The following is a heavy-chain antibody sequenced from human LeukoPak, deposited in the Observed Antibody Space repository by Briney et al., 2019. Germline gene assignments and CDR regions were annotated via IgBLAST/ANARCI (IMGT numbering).Heavy chain of an antibody. D-gene: IGHD6-13*01. CDR2: IIPILGIA. J-gene: IGHJ4*02. Sequence: SVKVSCKASGGAFSSYAISWVRQAPGQGLEWMGRIIPILGIANYAQKFQGRVTITADKSTSTAYMELSSLRSEDTAVYYCARDGIGLAAAGTDYWGQGTLVTVSS. CDR3: ARDGIGLAAAGTDY. V-gene: IGHV1-69*04. CDR1: GGAFSSYA.